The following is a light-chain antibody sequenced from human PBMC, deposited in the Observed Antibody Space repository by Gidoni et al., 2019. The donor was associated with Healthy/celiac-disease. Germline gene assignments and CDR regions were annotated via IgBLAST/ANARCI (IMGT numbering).Light chain of an antibody. J-gene: IGLJ1*01. CDR2: EGS. CDR1: SSDVGSYNL. CDR3: CSYAGSSFYV. V-gene: IGLV2-23*01. Sequence: QSALTQPASVSGSPGPSITISCTGTSSDVGSYNLVSWYQQHPGKAPKLMIYEGSKRPSGVSNRFSGSKSGNTASLTISGLQAEDEADYYGCSYAGSSFYVFGTGTKVTVL.